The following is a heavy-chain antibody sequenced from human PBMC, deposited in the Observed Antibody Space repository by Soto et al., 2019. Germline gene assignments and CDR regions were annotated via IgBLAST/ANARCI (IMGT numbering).Heavy chain of an antibody. CDR1: GFTFSSYA. V-gene: IGHV3-30-3*01. D-gene: IGHD3-22*01. Sequence: SLRLSCAASGFTFSSYAMHWVRQAPGKGLEWVAVISYDGSNKYYADSVKGRFTISRDNSKNTLYLQMNSLRAEDTAVYYCARDSYYDSSGYYQFWGQGTLVTVSS. CDR3: ARDSYYDSSGYYQF. J-gene: IGHJ4*02. CDR2: ISYDGSNK.